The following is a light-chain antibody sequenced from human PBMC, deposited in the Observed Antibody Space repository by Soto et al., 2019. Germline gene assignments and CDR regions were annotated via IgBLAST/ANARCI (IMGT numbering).Light chain of an antibody. CDR1: SPNIGAHYD. Sequence: QSVLTQPPSVSGAPGQRVTISCTGSSPNIGAHYDVHWYQQLPGTAPKLLIYGNSNRPSGVPDRFSGSKSGTSASLAITGLQAEDEADYYCQCYDSSLSGVVFGGGTKVTVL. V-gene: IGLV1-40*01. CDR3: QCYDSSLSGVV. CDR2: GNS. J-gene: IGLJ2*01.